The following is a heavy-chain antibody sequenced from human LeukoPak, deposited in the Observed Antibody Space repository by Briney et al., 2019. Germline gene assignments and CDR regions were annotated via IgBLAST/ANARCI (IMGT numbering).Heavy chain of an antibody. CDR3: ARDGIAARIFDV. V-gene: IGHV1-8*03. CDR1: GYTFTNDA. D-gene: IGHD6-6*01. CDR2: MNPNSGDT. J-gene: IGHJ3*01. Sequence: ASVTVSFTASGYTFTNDAINWVRQAPGQGPEWMGWMNPNSGDTGYGQKFQGRVTFTRDTSISAAFMELRDLRSEDTAVYYCARDGIAARIFDVWGQGTMVTVSS.